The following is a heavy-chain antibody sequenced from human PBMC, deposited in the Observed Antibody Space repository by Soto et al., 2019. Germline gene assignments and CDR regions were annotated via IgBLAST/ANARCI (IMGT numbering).Heavy chain of an antibody. V-gene: IGHV4-39*01. CDR2: IYYSGST. J-gene: IGHJ5*02. CDR3: ASRGWFGPNPHWFDP. D-gene: IGHD3-10*01. Sequence: PSETLSLTCTVSGGSISSRSYFWGWIRQPPGKGLEWIGSIYYSGSTYYNPSLKSRVTISLDTSKNQFSLKLTSVTAADTAVYYCASRGWFGPNPHWFDPWGQGTLVTVS. CDR1: GGSISSRSYF.